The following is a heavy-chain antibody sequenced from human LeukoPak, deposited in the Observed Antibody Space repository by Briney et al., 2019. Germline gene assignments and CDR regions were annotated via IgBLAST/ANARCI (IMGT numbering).Heavy chain of an antibody. V-gene: IGHV1-8*03. J-gene: IGHJ5*02. D-gene: IGHD3-3*01. CDR1: GYTLTSYD. CDR3: ARERLGEYYDFWSGYYRVNWFDP. CDR2: MNPNSGTT. Sequence: ASLNVSCKASGYTLTSYDINWVRQATGQGLEWMGWMNPNSGTTGYAHTFQGRVTITRNTSISTAYMELSSLRSEDSAVYYCARERLGEYYDFWSGYYRVNWFDPWGQGTLVTVSS.